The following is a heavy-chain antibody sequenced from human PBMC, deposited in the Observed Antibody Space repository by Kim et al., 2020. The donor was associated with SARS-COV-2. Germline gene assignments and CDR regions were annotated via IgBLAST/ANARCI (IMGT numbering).Heavy chain of an antibody. J-gene: IGHJ4*02. CDR3: VRGGGLYDS. CDR2: IFHDGKT. D-gene: IGHD3-10*01. Sequence: SETLSLTCTVSSASISSAFWSWIRQPPGKSLEWIGYIFHDGKTNYNPSLQSRVTVSVDTSKNQFSLKLSSVTAADTPVYYCVRGGGLYDSWGQGTLVTVSS. V-gene: IGHV4-59*12. CDR1: SASISSAF.